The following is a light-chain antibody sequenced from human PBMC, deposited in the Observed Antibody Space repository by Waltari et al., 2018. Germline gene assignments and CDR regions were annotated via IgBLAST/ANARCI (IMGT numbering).Light chain of an antibody. J-gene: IGLJ2*01. CDR2: LNSDGSH. Sequence: QLVLTQSPSASASLGASVKLTCTLSSGHSSNAIAWHQQQPEKGPRYLMKLNSDGSHSQGDGIPVRFSGSSSGPERYLTISSLQSEDEADYYCQTWGSGIRVFGGGTKLTVL. CDR3: QTWGSGIRV. V-gene: IGLV4-69*01. CDR1: SGHSSNA.